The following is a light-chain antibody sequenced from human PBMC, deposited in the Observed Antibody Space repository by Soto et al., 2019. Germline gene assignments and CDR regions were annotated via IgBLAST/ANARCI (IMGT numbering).Light chain of an antibody. CDR3: QQYNIWPPIT. CDR1: QSVTNY. J-gene: IGKJ5*01. Sequence: TQSPDTLSLSKGEIATLTCRASQSVTNYIAWYQQRPGQAPRLLIYGAYTRAAGVPARFSGSGSGTEFTLTITSLQSEDIALYYCQQYNIWPPITFGQVTRLEIK. V-gene: IGKV3-15*01. CDR2: GAY.